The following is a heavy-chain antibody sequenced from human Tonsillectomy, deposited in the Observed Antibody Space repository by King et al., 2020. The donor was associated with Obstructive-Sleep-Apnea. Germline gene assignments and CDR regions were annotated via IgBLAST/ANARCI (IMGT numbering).Heavy chain of an antibody. Sequence: QLQESGPGLVKPAQTLSLTCTVSGGSIDKSGYYWSWVRQHPGKGLEWIGYIYYTGSTYYNPSLKSRLTMSVETSKNQFSLRLSSMPAADTAVYYCARGLGSGGDYWGQGTLVTVSS. CDR2: IYYTGST. CDR3: ARGLGSGGDY. V-gene: IGHV4-31*03. CDR1: GGSIDKSGYY. D-gene: IGHD3-10*01. J-gene: IGHJ4*02.